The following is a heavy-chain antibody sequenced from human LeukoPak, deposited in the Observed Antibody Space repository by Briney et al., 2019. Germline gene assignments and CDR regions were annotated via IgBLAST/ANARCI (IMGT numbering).Heavy chain of an antibody. CDR2: ISTTSTYI. Sequence: GGSLRLSCAASGFTFNTYIMNWVRQAPGRGPEWVSSISTTSTYIYYADSVKGRFTISRDNAGNSLYLQMNSLRVDDTATYFCAGDPGYGDSHDAFEIWGRGTMVTVSS. CDR3: AGDPGYGDSHDAFEI. J-gene: IGHJ3*02. D-gene: IGHD4-17*01. V-gene: IGHV3-21*01. CDR1: GFTFNTYI.